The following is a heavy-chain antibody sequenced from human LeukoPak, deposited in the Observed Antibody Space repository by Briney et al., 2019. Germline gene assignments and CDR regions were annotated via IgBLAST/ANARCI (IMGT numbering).Heavy chain of an antibody. Sequence: NPSETLSLTCTVPGGSISSYYWSWIRQPPGKGLEWIGYIYYSGSTNYNPSLKSRVTISVDTSKNQFSLKLTSVTAADAAVYYCARDRTTPYSSGWLDYWGQGSLVTVSS. CDR2: IYYSGST. J-gene: IGHJ4*02. CDR3: ARDRTTPYSSGWLDY. D-gene: IGHD6-19*01. V-gene: IGHV4-59*01. CDR1: GGSISSYY.